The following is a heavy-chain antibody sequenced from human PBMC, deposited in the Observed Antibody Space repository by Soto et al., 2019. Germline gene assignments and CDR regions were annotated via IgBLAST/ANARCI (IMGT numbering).Heavy chain of an antibody. J-gene: IGHJ5*01. V-gene: IGHV4-59*01. CDR1: GGSFSRYY. CDR3: ARAPSSGWYTIDS. Sequence: SETLSLTCTVSGGSFSRYYWSWIRQPPGKGLEWIGYVFYTGNTDYNPSLKSRVTMSLDTSKNQFSLRLTSLTAADTAVYYCARAPSSGWYTIDSWGQGTLVTVSS. D-gene: IGHD6-19*01. CDR2: VFYTGNT.